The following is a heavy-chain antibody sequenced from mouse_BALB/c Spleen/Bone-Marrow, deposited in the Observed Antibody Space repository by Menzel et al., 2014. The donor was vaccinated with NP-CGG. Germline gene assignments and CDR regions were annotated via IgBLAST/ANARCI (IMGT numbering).Heavy chain of an antibody. CDR3: ARGLRLRDYFDY. CDR1: EFSLTTYG. Sequence: VQLQQSGPGLVAPSQSLSITCTVSEFSLTTYGVHWVRQPPGKGLEWLGVIWAGGITNYNSALMSRLSISKDNSKSQGFLKMNSLQTDDTAMYYCARGLRLRDYFDYWGQGTTLTVSS. D-gene: IGHD1-2*01. CDR2: IWAGGIT. J-gene: IGHJ2*01. V-gene: IGHV2-9*02.